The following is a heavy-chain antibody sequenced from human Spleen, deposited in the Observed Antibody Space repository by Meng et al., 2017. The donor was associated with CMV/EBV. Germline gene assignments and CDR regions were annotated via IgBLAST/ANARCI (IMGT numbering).Heavy chain of an antibody. D-gene: IGHD3-16*01. V-gene: IGHV4-61*01. J-gene: IGHJ3*01. CDR1: GGSVSSGSYY. CDR3: ARENLGGSNDAYNV. Sequence: GSLRLSCTVSGGSVSSGSYYWSWIRQPPGKGLEWIGYIYYSGSTNYNPSLKSRVTISVDTSKNQFSLKLSSVTAADTAVYYCARENLGGSNDAYNVWGQGTMVTVSS. CDR2: IYYSGST.